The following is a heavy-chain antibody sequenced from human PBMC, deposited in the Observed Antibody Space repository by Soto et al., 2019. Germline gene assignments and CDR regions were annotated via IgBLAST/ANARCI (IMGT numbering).Heavy chain of an antibody. Sequence: PGGSLRLSCAASGFTFSSYGMHWVRQAPGKGLERVAVISYDGSNKYYADSVKGRFTISRDNSKNTLYLQMNSLRAEDTAVYYCAKDVTPLKYYYYYMDVWGKGTTVTVSS. CDR2: ISYDGSNK. J-gene: IGHJ6*03. CDR1: GFTFSSYG. D-gene: IGHD4-4*01. CDR3: AKDVTPLKYYYYYMDV. V-gene: IGHV3-30*18.